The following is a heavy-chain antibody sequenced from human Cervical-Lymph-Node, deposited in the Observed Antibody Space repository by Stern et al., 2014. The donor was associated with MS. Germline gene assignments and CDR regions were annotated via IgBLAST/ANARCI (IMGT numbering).Heavy chain of an antibody. CDR1: GYSFTNYW. Sequence: VQLVQSGAEVKKPGESLKISCKGSGYSFTNYWIGWVRQMPGKGLEWMGCIYPGDSDTRYSPSFQGQVTISADKSIRTASLQWSSLKASDTAMYYCARHCAKREQCAFDYWGQGTLVTVSS. J-gene: IGHJ4*02. D-gene: IGHD6-19*01. CDR2: IYPGDSDT. V-gene: IGHV5-51*01. CDR3: ARHCAKREQCAFDY.